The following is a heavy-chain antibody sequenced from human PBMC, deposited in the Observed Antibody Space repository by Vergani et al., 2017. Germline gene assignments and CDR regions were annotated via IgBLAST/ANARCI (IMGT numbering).Heavy chain of an antibody. CDR1: GGTFSSYA. D-gene: IGHD4-23*01. V-gene: IGHV1-69*01. CDR3: TRKGAGTVVTEYYFDY. J-gene: IGHJ4*02. CDR2: IIPIFGTA. Sequence: QVQLVQSGAEVKKPGSSVKVSCKASGGTFSSYAISWVRQAPGQGLEWMGGIIPIFGTANYAQKFQGRVTITADESTSTAYMELSSLRSEDTAVYYCTRKGAGTVVTEYYFDYWGQGTLVTVSS.